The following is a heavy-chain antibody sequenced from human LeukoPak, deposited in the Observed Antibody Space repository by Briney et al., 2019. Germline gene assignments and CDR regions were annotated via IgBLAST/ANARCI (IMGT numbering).Heavy chain of an antibody. J-gene: IGHJ5*02. CDR2: ISGSGGST. D-gene: IGHD1-26*01. CDR1: GFTFSSYA. CDR3: AKDQWELPSNWFDP. Sequence: PGGSPRLSCAASGFTFSSYAMSWVRQAPGKGLEWVSAISGSGGSTYYADSVKGRFTISRDISKNTLYLQMNSLRADDTAVYYCAKDQWELPSNWFDPWGQGTLVTVSS. V-gene: IGHV3-23*01.